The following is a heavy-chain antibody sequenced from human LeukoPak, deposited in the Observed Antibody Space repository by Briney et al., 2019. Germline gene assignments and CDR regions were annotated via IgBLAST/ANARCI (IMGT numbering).Heavy chain of an antibody. J-gene: IGHJ3*02. D-gene: IGHD2-2*01. Sequence: SETLSLTCTVSGGSISSGSYYWSWIRQPAGKGLEWIGRIYTSGSTNYNPSLKSRVTISVDTSKNQFSLKLTSVTAADTAVYYCARETVGDCTSNSCYDGPFSFDIWGQGRMVTVSS. V-gene: IGHV4-61*02. CDR2: IYTSGST. CDR1: GGSISSGSYY. CDR3: ARETVGDCTSNSCYDGPFSFDI.